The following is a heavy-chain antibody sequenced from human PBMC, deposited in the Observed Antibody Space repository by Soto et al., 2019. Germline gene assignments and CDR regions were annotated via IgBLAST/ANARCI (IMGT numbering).Heavy chain of an antibody. Sequence: QVQLVQSGAEAGQPGASMTVSCKASGYPFANYNIHWVRLAPGQGLQWMGEVNPNRGTAGYAETFQGRVTMTRDPSTRTVYMVLTSLTPEDTAIYYCARIASPGKTFCDYWGQGTLVTVSS. CDR1: GYPFANYN. J-gene: IGHJ4*02. V-gene: IGHV1-46*01. D-gene: IGHD3-22*01. CDR3: ARIASPGKTFCDY. CDR2: VNPNRGTA.